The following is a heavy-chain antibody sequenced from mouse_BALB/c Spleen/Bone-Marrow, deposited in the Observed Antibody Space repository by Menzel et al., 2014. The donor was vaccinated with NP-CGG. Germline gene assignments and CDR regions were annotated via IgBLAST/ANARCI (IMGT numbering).Heavy chain of an antibody. CDR3: ARVAYYNLYFDY. D-gene: IGHD2-12*01. J-gene: IGHJ2*01. V-gene: IGHV5-6-3*01. Sequence: EVQLQQSGGGLVQPGGSLRLSCAASGITFSNYGMSWIRQTPDQRLELVATINGNGGSSYYPDSVKGRFTISRDNAKNTLDLQMSSLKSEDTAMYYCARVAYYNLYFDYWGQGTTLTVSS. CDR2: INGNGGSS. CDR1: GITFSNYG.